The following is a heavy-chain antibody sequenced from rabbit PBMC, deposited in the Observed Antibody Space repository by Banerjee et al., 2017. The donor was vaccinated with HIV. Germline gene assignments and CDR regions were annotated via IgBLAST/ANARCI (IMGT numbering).Heavy chain of an antibody. CDR1: GFSFSSGYD. V-gene: IGHV1S40*01. Sequence: QSLEESGGDLVKPGASLTLTCKASGFSFSSGYDMCWVRQAPGKGLEWIACIYTGSSGSTYYATWAKGRFTISKTSSTTVTLQMTSLTAADTATYFCARHARSSYHTLNLWGPGTLVTVS. CDR3: ARHARSSYHTLNL. CDR2: IYTGSSGST. J-gene: IGHJ4*01. D-gene: IGHD8-1*01.